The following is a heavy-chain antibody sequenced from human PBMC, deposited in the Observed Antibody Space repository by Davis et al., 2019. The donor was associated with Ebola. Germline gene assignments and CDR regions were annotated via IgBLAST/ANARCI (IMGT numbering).Heavy chain of an antibody. CDR1: GFTFSSYS. CDR2: ISSSSSYI. J-gene: IGHJ4*02. D-gene: IGHD2-8*02. Sequence: GESLKISCAASGFTFSSYSMNWVRQAPGKGLEWVSSISSSSSYIYYADSVKGRFTISRDNAKNSLYLQMNSLRAEDTAVYYCARLKLYWWGRRERGFDYWGQGTLVTVSS. V-gene: IGHV3-21*01. CDR3: ARLKLYWWGRRERGFDY.